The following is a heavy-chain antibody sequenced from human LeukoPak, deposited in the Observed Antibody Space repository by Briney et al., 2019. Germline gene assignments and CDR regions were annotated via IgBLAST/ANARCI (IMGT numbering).Heavy chain of an antibody. Sequence: PGGSLRLSCAASGFTFSSYGMHWVRQAPGKGLEWVAFIQYDGSNKYYADSVKGRFTISRDNSKNTLYLQMNSLRAEDTAVYYCAKEHHLVPAFYMDVWGKGTTVTVSS. CDR1: GFTFSSYG. D-gene: IGHD2-2*01. J-gene: IGHJ6*03. CDR2: IQYDGSNK. CDR3: AKEHHLVPAFYMDV. V-gene: IGHV3-30*02.